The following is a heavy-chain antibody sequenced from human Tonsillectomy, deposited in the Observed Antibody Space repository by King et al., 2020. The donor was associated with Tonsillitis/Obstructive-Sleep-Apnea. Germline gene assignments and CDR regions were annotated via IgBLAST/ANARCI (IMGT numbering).Heavy chain of an antibody. J-gene: IGHJ4*02. D-gene: IGHD6-19*01. Sequence: VQLQESGGGLVQPGGSLRLSCAASGFTFSSYSMNWVRQAPGKGLEWVSSISSSSNKIYYADSVKGRFTISIDNAKNSLYLQMNSLGDEDAALYYCAREDSSGWYDYWGQGTLVTVSS. CDR1: GFTFSSYS. CDR2: ISSSSNKI. CDR3: AREDSSGWYDY. V-gene: IGHV3-48*02.